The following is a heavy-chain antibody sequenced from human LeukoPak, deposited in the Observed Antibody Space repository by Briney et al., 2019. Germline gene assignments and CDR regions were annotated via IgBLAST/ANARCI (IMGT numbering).Heavy chain of an antibody. V-gene: IGHV1-18*01. CDR3: ARDQTTNAFDF. CDR1: GYSFTSYS. Sequence: GASVKVSCKASGYSFTSYSITWVRQAPGQGLEWMGWISPYMGDTKYALKFQGRMTMTTDTSTRTVYMELRSLRSDDTAMYYCARDQTTNAFDFWGQGTMVTVSS. D-gene: IGHD4-11*01. CDR2: ISPYMGDT. J-gene: IGHJ3*01.